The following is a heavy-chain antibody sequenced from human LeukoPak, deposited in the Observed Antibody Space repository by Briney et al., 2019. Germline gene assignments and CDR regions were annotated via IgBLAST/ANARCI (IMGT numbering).Heavy chain of an antibody. CDR1: GFTFSSYG. J-gene: IGHJ5*02. CDR2: IWYDGSKT. Sequence: GGSLRLSCATSGFTFSSYGMHWVRQAPGKGLEWVADIWYDGSKTYYADSVKGRFTISRDYSKNTLYLQMNNLRAEDTAVYYCAKDLSYGSPWSDPWGQGTLVTVSS. V-gene: IGHV3-33*06. D-gene: IGHD3-10*01. CDR3: AKDLSYGSPWSDP.